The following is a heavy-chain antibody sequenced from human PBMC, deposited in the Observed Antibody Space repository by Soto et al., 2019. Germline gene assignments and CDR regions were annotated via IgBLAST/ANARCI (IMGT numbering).Heavy chain of an antibody. V-gene: IGHV1-18*01. J-gene: IGHJ3*02. CDR1: GYTFTSYG. CDR3: ARDSTFLTGYPLDAFDI. CDR2: ISAYNGNT. D-gene: IGHD3-9*01. Sequence: ASVKVSCKASGYTFTSYGISWVRQAPGQGLEWMGWISAYNGNTNYAQKLQGRVTMTTDTSTSTAYMELRSLRSDDTAVYYCARDSTFLTGYPLDAFDIWGQGTMVTVSS.